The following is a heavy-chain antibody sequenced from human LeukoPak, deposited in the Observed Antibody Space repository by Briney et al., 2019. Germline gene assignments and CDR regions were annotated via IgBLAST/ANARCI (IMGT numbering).Heavy chain of an antibody. CDR3: ARGTDIVVVPAAYYFDY. V-gene: IGHV5-51*01. CDR2: IYPSDSDT. Sequence: GESLKISCKGSGYSFTSYWIGWVRQMPGKGLEWMGIIYPSDSDTRYSPSFQGQVTISADKSISTAYLQWSSLKASDTAMYYCARGTDIVVVPAAYYFDYWGQGTLVTVSS. J-gene: IGHJ4*02. D-gene: IGHD2-2*01. CDR1: GYSFTSYW.